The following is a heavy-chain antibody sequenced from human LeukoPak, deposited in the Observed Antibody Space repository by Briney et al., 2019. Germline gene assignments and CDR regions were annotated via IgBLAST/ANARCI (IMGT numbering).Heavy chain of an antibody. CDR3: AKRIVVVPAAKDRGNYYFDY. D-gene: IGHD2-2*01. Sequence: ETLSLTCTVSGGSISSSSYYWGWIRQPPGKGLEWVSAISGSGGSTYYADSVKGRFTISRDNSKNTLYLQMNSLRAEDTAVYYCAKRIVVVPAAKDRGNYYFDYWGQGTLVTVSS. V-gene: IGHV3-23*01. CDR2: ISGSGGST. CDR1: GGSISSSSYY. J-gene: IGHJ4*02.